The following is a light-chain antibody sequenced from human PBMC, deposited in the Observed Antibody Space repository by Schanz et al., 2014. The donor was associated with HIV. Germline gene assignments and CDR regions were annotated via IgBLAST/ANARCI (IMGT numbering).Light chain of an antibody. CDR1: SGDVGSYNY. Sequence: QSVLTQPASVSGSPGQSISISCTGTSGDVGSYNYVSWYQQHPGKAPKLMIYDVSNRPSGVSSRFSGSKSGNTASLTISGLQAEDEADYYCSSYAGSNNLVFGGGTKVTVL. CDR2: DVS. CDR3: SSYAGSNNLV. V-gene: IGLV2-14*03. J-gene: IGLJ2*01.